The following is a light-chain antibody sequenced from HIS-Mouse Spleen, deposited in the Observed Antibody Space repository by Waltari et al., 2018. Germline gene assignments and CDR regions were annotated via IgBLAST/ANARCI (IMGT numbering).Light chain of an antibody. CDR2: KDS. V-gene: IGLV3-25*03. Sequence: SYELTQPPSVSVSPGQTARITCSGDALPKQYAYWYQQKPGQAPVLGIYKDSERPSGIPERFSASSSGTTVTLTISGVQAEDEADYYCQSADSSGTWVFGGGTKLTVL. J-gene: IGLJ3*02. CDR1: ALPKQY. CDR3: QSADSSGTWV.